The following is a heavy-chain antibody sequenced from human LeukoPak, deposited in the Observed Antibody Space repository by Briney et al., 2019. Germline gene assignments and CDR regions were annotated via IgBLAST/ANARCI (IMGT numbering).Heavy chain of an antibody. J-gene: IGHJ6*03. D-gene: IGHD6-13*01. Sequence: MTSETLSLTCTVSGGSISSYYWSRLRQPPGKGLEWLGYIYYSGSTNYNPSLKSRVTISVDTSKNQFSLKLSSVTAADTAVYYCARWGIAAAGYYYYMDVWGKGTTVTVSS. CDR1: GGSISSYY. CDR2: IYYSGST. V-gene: IGHV4-59*01. CDR3: ARWGIAAAGYYYYMDV.